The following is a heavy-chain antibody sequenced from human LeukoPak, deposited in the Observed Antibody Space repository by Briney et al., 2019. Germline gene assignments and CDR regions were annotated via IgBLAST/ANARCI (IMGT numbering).Heavy chain of an antibody. CDR2: INHSGST. CDR3: ARLRTRYGSDD. CDR1: GGSFSGYY. Sequence: SETLSLTCAVYGGSFSGYYWSWIRQPPGKGLEWIGEINHSGSTNYNPSLKSRVTISVDTSKNQFSLKLSSVTAADTAVYYCARLRTRYGSDDWGQGTLVTVSS. J-gene: IGHJ4*02. V-gene: IGHV4-34*01. D-gene: IGHD3-10*01.